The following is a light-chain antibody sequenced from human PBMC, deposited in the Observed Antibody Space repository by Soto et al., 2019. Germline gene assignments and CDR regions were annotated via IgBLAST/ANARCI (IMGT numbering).Light chain of an antibody. J-gene: IGKJ1*01. V-gene: IGKV3-15*01. CDR1: QSVRSN. Sequence: EIMMTPSPATLSVSPVERATLSCRASQSVRSNLAWYQQTPGQAPRLFMFRVSSRATGVPPRFSGSGSGTDFTLTISSLQSEDFAVYYCQQYDKWPTWTFGQGTKVDIK. CDR3: QQYDKWPTWT. CDR2: RVS.